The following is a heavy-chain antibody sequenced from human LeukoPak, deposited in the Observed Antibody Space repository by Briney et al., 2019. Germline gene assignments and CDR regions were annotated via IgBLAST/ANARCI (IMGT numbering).Heavy chain of an antibody. CDR1: GFTFDDYA. V-gene: IGHV3-9*01. J-gene: IGHJ6*02. CDR2: ISWNSGSI. Sequence: PGRSLRLSCAASGFTFDDYAMHWVRQAPGKGLEWVSGISWNSGSIGYADSVKGRFTISRDNAKNSLYLQMNSLRAEDTALYYCAKDRSSGWYGGYYGMDVWGQGTTVTVSS. CDR3: AKDRSSGWYGGYYGMDV. D-gene: IGHD6-19*01.